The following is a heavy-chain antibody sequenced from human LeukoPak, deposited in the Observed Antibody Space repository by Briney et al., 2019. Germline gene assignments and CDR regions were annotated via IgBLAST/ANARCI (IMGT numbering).Heavy chain of an antibody. D-gene: IGHD6-19*01. CDR1: GYTFTTHA. J-gene: IGHJ4*02. CDR3: ASANDGWSYFDY. CDR2: INAGNGDT. Sequence: VASVKVSCKASGYTFTTHAIHWVRQAPGHRLEWMGCINAGNGDTKCSREFQGRVTITRDTSATTAYMELSSLRSEDMAVYYCASANDGWSYFDYWGQGTLVTVSS. V-gene: IGHV1-3*03.